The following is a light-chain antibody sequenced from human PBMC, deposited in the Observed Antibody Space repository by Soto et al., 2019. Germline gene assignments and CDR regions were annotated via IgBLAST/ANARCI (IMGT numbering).Light chain of an antibody. J-gene: IGLJ2*01. V-gene: IGLV2-11*01. CDR1: SSDVGGYNF. Sequence: QSALTQPRSVSGSPGQSVTISCTGTSSDVGGYNFVSWYQQYPGKAPKVMIYDVSKRPSGVPDRFSGSKSGNTASLTISGLQAEDEADYYCCSHAGSYTLVFGGGTQLTVL. CDR2: DVS. CDR3: CSHAGSYTLV.